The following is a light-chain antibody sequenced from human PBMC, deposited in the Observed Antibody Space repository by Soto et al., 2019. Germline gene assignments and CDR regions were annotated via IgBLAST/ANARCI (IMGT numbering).Light chain of an antibody. Sequence: QSALTQPASVSFSPGHSITISCTGTSSDVGSYNLVSWYQQHPVKAPKLLIYDVSDRPSGVSIRFSGSKSGNTASLTISGLQAEDEADYYCGSYTTSSTLVFGTGTKVTVL. V-gene: IGLV2-14*02. CDR1: SSDVGSYNL. CDR3: GSYTTSSTLV. J-gene: IGLJ1*01. CDR2: DVS.